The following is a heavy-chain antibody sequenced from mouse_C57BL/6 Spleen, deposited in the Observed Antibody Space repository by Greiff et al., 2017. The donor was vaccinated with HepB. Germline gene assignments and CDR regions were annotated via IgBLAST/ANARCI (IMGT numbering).Heavy chain of an antibody. Sequence: QVQLQQSGPELVKPGVSVKISCKASGYAFSSSWMNWVKQRPGKGLEWIGRIYPGDGDTNYNGKFKGKATLTADKSSSTAYMQLSSLPSEDSAVYFCARDYYGSSPYYFDYWGQGTTLTVSS. CDR2: IYPGDGDT. CDR1: GYAFSSSW. V-gene: IGHV1-82*01. D-gene: IGHD1-1*01. J-gene: IGHJ2*01. CDR3: ARDYYGSSPYYFDY.